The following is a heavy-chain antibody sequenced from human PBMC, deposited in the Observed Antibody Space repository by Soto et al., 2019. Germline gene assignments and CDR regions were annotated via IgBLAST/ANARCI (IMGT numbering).Heavy chain of an antibody. CDR2: IYPGDSDT. CDR1: GYSFTIYW. CDR3: ARRESIAVAGHGSGAFDI. J-gene: IGHJ3*02. V-gene: IGHV5-51*01. D-gene: IGHD6-19*01. Sequence: GESLKISCNGSGYSFTIYWIGLVLQMPGKGLEWMWIIYPGDSDTRYSPSFQGQVTISADKSISTAYLQWSSLKASDTAMYYCARRESIAVAGHGSGAFDIWGQGTMVT.